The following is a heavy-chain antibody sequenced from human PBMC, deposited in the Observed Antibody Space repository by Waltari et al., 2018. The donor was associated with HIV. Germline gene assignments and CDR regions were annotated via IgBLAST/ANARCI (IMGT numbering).Heavy chain of an antibody. CDR2: IYYSGRT. J-gene: IGHJ4*02. Sequence: QLQLQESGPGLVKPSETLSLTCTVSGGSISSSGYYWGWIRQPPGKGLEWIGTIYYSGRTYYNPSLKSRVTISADTSKNQFSLKLSSVTAADTAVYYCARGASIGGWVRNDYWGQGTLVTVSS. CDR3: ARGASIGGWVRNDY. CDR1: GGSISSSGYY. D-gene: IGHD6-6*01. V-gene: IGHV4-39*07.